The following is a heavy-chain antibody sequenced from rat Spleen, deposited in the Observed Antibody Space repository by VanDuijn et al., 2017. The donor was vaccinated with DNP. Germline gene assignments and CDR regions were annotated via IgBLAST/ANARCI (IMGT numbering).Heavy chain of an antibody. CDR1: GFTFSDYY. Sequence: EVQLVESGGGLVQPGRSLKLSCAASGFTFSDYYMAWVRQVPKKGLEWVTTITYVGSITYYRDSVKGRFTISRDNAKSTLYLQMDSLRSEDTATYYCTTDFERGYWGQGVMVTVSS. CDR3: TTDFERGY. V-gene: IGHV5-20*01. J-gene: IGHJ2*01. D-gene: IGHD1-11*01. CDR2: ITYVGSIT.